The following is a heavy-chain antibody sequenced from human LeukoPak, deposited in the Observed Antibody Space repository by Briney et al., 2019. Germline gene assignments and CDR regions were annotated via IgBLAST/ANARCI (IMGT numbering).Heavy chain of an antibody. J-gene: IGHJ2*01. Sequence: GASVKVSCKASGYTFTDYYMHWVRQAPGQGLEWMGWINPNSGGTNYAQKFQGRVTMTRDTSISTAYMELSRLRSDDTAVYYCARGSYYYDTGGYYNWYFDLWGRGTLVTVCS. CDR1: GYTFTDYY. CDR3: ARGSYYYDTGGYYNWYFDL. CDR2: INPNSGGT. D-gene: IGHD3-22*01. V-gene: IGHV1-2*02.